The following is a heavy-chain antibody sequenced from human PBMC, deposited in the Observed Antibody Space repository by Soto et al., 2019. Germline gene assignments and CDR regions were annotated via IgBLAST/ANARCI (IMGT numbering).Heavy chain of an antibody. Sequence: ESGGGLVQPGGSLRLSCAASGFTFSSYAMHWVRQAPGKGLEYVSAISSNGGSTYYANSVKGRFTISRDNSKNTLYLQMGSLRAEDMAVYYCARVRYGDLIYFDYWGQGTLVTVSS. CDR2: ISSNGGST. D-gene: IGHD4-17*01. CDR1: GFTFSSYA. J-gene: IGHJ4*02. CDR3: ARVRYGDLIYFDY. V-gene: IGHV3-64*01.